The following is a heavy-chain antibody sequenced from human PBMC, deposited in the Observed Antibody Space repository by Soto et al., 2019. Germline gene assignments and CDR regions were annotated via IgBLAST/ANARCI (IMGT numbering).Heavy chain of an antibody. CDR1: GFTFSSYA. CDR3: ARGSSTWPD. V-gene: IGHV3-23*01. D-gene: IGHD6-13*01. J-gene: IGHJ4*02. Sequence: EVQLLESGGGLVQPGGSLRLSCAASGFTFSSYAMSWVRQAPGKGLEWVSSISESGGTTYYADSVKGRFTISRDSSKNTLYLQMNSLRAEDTAIYYCARGSSTWPDWGQGILVTVSS. CDR2: ISESGGTT.